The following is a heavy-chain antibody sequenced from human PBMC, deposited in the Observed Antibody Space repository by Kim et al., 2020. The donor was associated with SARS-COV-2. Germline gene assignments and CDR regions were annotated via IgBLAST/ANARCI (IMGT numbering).Heavy chain of an antibody. CDR3: ARVKEMATKYYYYGMDV. Sequence: ASVKVSCKASGYTFTSYAMNWVRQAPGQGLEWMGWINTNTGNPTYAQGFTGRFVFSLDTSVSTAYLQIRSLKAEDTAVYYCARVKEMATKYYYYGMDVWGQGTTVTVSS. D-gene: IGHD5-12*01. J-gene: IGHJ6*02. CDR1: GYTFTSYA. V-gene: IGHV7-4-1*02. CDR2: INTNTGNP.